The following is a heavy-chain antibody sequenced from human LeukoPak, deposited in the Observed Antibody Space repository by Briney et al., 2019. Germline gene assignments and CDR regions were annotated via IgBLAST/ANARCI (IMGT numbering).Heavy chain of an antibody. CDR1: GGSISSYY. CDR2: IHYSGST. D-gene: IGHD2-2*01. CDR3: ARHPIVVVPAATTIDY. Sequence: PSETLSLTCTVSGGSISSYYWSWIRQPPGKGLEWIGYIHYSGSTNYNPSLKSRVTISVDTSKNQFSLKLSSVTAADTAVYYCARHPIVVVPAATTIDYWGQGTLVTVSS. J-gene: IGHJ4*02. V-gene: IGHV4-59*08.